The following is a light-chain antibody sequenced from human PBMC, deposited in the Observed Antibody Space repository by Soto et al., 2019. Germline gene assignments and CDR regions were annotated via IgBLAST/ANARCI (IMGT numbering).Light chain of an antibody. CDR3: QQYNSYSTWT. Sequence: DIQMTQSPSTLSASVGDRVTITCRASQSISSWLAWYQQKPGKAPKLLIYDASSLESGVPSRFSGSGSGTEFTLTISRLQPDAFATYYCQQYNSYSTWTFGQGTKVEIK. V-gene: IGKV1-5*01. J-gene: IGKJ1*01. CDR2: DAS. CDR1: QSISSW.